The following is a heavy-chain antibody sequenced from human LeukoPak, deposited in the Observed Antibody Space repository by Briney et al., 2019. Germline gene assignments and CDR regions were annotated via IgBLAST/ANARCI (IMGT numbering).Heavy chain of an antibody. J-gene: IGHJ4*02. CDR1: GFTFSDYS. D-gene: IGHD6-13*01. Sequence: GGSLRLSCAASGFTFSDYSMNWVRQAPGKGPEFVANINQDGSVKNYVDSVKGRFTISRDNAKNSLYLQMNSLRADDTAVYYCAKDPGSSSFDYWGQGTLVTVSS. CDR3: AKDPGSSSFDY. V-gene: IGHV3-7*01. CDR2: INQDGSVK.